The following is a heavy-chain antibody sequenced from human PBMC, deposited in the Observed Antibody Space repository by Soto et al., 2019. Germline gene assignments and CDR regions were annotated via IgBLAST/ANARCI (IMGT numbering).Heavy chain of an antibody. CDR2: IYYSGST. D-gene: IGHD4-17*01. J-gene: IGHJ3*02. CDR3: ARDYGDYESAFDI. V-gene: IGHV4-39*01. Sequence: SETLSLTWTVSYGSISSSSYYWGFILQPPGKVLEWIGSIYYSGSTYYNPSLKSRVTISVDTSKNQFSLKLSSVTAADTAVYYCARDYGDYESAFDIWGQGTMVTVSS. CDR1: YGSISSSSYY.